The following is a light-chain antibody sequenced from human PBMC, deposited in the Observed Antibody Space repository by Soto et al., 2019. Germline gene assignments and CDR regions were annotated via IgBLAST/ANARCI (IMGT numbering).Light chain of an antibody. Sequence: EIVMTQSPATLSVSPGKRATLSCRASQSVSSNLAWYQQKPGQTPKLLIYVASTRATGIPARFSGSGSGTEFTLTISSLQSEDFAVYYCQPYNVWPLTFGGGTKVEFK. V-gene: IGKV3-15*01. CDR1: QSVSSN. CDR3: QPYNVWPLT. CDR2: VAS. J-gene: IGKJ4*01.